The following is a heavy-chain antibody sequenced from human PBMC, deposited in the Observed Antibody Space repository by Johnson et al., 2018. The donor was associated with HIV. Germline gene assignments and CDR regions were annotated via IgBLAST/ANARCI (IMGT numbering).Heavy chain of an antibody. Sequence: QVLLVESGGGLVQPGGSLRRSCAASGFTVSSNYMTWVRPAPGKGLEWVAGISDDGSNKYYADSVKGRFTISRDNSKNTRYLQMNSLRSEDTAVYYCASIPGRRDVFDIWGQGTMVTVSS. D-gene: IGHD7-27*01. V-gene: IGHV3-30*03. CDR1: GFTVSSNY. CDR3: ASIPGRRDVFDI. J-gene: IGHJ3*02. CDR2: ISDDGSNK.